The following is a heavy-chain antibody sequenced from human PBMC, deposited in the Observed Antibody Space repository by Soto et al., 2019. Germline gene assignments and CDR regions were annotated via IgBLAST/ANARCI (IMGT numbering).Heavy chain of an antibody. CDR3: ARDRNYGDYALDY. D-gene: IGHD4-17*01. V-gene: IGHV4-30-4*01. CDR1: GGSISSGDYY. Sequence: PSETLSLTCTVSGGSISSGDYYWSWIRQPPGKGLEWIGYIYYSGSTYYNPSLKSRVTISVDTSKNQFSLKLSSVTAADTAVYYCARDRNYGDYALDYWGQGTLVTVSS. J-gene: IGHJ4*02. CDR2: IYYSGST.